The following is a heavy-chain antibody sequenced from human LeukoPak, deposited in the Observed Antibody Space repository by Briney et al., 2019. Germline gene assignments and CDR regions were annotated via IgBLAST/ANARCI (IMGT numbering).Heavy chain of an antibody. V-gene: IGHV3-23*01. D-gene: IGHD6-6*01. J-gene: IGHJ4*02. Sequence: PGGSLSLSCAAAGFTFSSYAVSWVRQAAGKGLEWVSAISGSGGSTYYADSVKGRFTISRDNSKNTLYLQMNSLRAEDTAVYYCAKDRRRSSSFFDYWGQGTLVTVSS. CDR3: AKDRRRSSSFFDY. CDR1: GFTFSSYA. CDR2: ISGSGGST.